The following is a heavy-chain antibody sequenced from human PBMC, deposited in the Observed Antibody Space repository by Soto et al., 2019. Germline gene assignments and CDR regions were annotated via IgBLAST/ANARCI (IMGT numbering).Heavy chain of an antibody. V-gene: IGHV3-15*07. J-gene: IGHJ6*02. D-gene: IGHD3-3*01. Sequence: GGSLRLSCAASGFTFSNAWMNWVRQAPGKGLEWVGRIKSKTDGGTTDYAAPVKGRFTISRDDSKNTLYLQMNSLKTEDTAVYYCTTGDFWSGSRYFYYYYGMDVWGQGTTVTVSS. CDR2: IKSKTDGGTT. CDR3: TTGDFWSGSRYFYYYYGMDV. CDR1: GFTFSNAW.